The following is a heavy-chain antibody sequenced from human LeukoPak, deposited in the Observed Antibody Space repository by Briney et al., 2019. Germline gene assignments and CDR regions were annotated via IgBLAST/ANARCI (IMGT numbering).Heavy chain of an antibody. Sequence: GESLQISCKGSGYSFTTYWIGWVRQMPGKGLEWMGIIYPGDSDTRYSPSFQGQVTISADKSISTAYLQWSSLKASDTAMYYCARQRSGSYYNSFDYWGQGTLVAVSS. CDR2: IYPGDSDT. CDR3: ARQRSGSYYNSFDY. CDR1: GYSFTTYW. D-gene: IGHD3-10*01. V-gene: IGHV5-51*01. J-gene: IGHJ4*02.